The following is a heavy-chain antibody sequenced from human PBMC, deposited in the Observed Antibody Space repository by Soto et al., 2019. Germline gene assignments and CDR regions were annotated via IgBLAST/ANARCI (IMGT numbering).Heavy chain of an antibody. CDR1: GYTLTELS. CDR3: ATDTSSGWATRYLDY. CDR2: FDPEDGET. J-gene: IGHJ4*02. D-gene: IGHD6-19*01. V-gene: IGHV1-24*01. Sequence: ASVKVSCKVSGYTLTELSMHWVRQAPGKGLEWMGGFDPEDGETIYAQKFQGRVTMTEGTSTDTAYMELSSLRSEDTAVYYCATDTSSGWATRYLDYWGQGTLVTVSS.